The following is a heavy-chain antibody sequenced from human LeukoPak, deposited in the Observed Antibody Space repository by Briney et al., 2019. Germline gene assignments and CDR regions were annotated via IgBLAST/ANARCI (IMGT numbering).Heavy chain of an antibody. CDR3: AKPQVTANWYYFHY. CDR2: ISSDGSNK. V-gene: IGHV3-30*18. CDR1: GFTLSTYG. D-gene: IGHD2-21*02. Sequence: GGSLRLSCAASGFTLSTYGMHWVRQAPGKGREWVAVISSDGSNKFYADSVKGRLTISRDGSKNTLYLQMNSLRPDDTAVYFCAKPQVTANWYYFHYWGQGTLFTASS. J-gene: IGHJ4*02.